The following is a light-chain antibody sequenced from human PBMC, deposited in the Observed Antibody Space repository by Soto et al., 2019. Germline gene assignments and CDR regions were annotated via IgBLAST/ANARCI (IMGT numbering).Light chain of an antibody. CDR2: WAS. J-gene: IGKJ2*01. CDR1: QSVLYSSNNKNY. V-gene: IGKV4-1*01. CDR3: QQYYSTPYT. Sequence: DIVMTQSPDSLAVSLGERATINCKSSQSVLYSSNNKNYLAWYQQKPGQPPKLLIYWASTRESGVPYRFSGSGYGTDFTLTISSLQAEDVAVYYCQQYYSTPYTLGPGTKVESK.